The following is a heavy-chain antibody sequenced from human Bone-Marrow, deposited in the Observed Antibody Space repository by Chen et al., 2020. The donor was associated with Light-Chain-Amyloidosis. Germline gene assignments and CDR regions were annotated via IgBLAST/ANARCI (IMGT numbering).Heavy chain of an antibody. CDR3: SIRIAVPGANEET. J-gene: IGHJ5*02. Sequence: QLQLQESGPGLVKPSETLSLTCTVSDGSLNSGDYYWGWLRQSPGKGLEWIGSIYYSGAAFYNPSRRSRVTISLDTSKNLLSLRLTSVTAADTAVYYCSIRIAVPGANEETWGQGTLVTVSS. CDR1: DGSLNSGDYY. D-gene: IGHD6-19*01. V-gene: IGHV4-39*02. CDR2: IYYSGAA.